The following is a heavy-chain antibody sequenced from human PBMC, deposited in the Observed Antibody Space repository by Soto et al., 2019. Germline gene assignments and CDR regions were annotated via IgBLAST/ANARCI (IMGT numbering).Heavy chain of an antibody. Sequence: QVQLVQSGAEVKKPGSSVKVSCKASGGTFSSYAISWVRQAPGQGLAWMGGIIPIFGTANYAQKFPGSVTIPADESTRTAYVQLSSLSAEHTAVYYGARAMVVGTAILDWFDPWGRGTLVTVCS. CDR2: IIPIFGTA. V-gene: IGHV1-69*01. J-gene: IGHJ5*02. CDR1: GGTFSSYA. CDR3: ARAMVVGTAILDWFDP. D-gene: IGHD2-21*02.